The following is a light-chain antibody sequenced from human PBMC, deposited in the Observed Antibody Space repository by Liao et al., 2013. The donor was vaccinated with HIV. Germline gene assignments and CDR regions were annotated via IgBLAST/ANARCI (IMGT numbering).Light chain of an antibody. CDR2: YDN. J-gene: IGLJ1*01. Sequence: SYELTQPPSVSVAPGATATITCGGDNIGGRSVHWYQHKAGQAPHLVISYDNDRPSGIPARFSGSNSGNTATLTISRVEPGDEADYYCQLWDSSSDHPYVFGTGTQVTVL. CDR1: NIGGRS. CDR3: QLWDSSSDHPYV. V-gene: IGLV3-21*01.